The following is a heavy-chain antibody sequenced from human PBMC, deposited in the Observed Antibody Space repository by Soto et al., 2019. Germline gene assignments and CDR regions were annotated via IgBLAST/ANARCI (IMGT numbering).Heavy chain of an antibody. Sequence: QVQLVQSGAEVKKPGASVRVSCQASGYPFTYYDINWVRQAPGQGLEWMGWMNPKSGNTGSAQRFQGRLTMTSNTSIYTAYMDLTSLTSEDGATYYCARVHTVTTYFDVWGRGTPVTVSS. CDR1: GYPFTYYD. D-gene: IGHD4-17*01. J-gene: IGHJ2*01. CDR2: MNPKSGNT. V-gene: IGHV1-8*01. CDR3: ARVHTVTTYFDV.